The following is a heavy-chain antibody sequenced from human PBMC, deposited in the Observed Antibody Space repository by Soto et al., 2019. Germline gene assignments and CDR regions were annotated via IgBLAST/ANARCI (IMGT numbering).Heavy chain of an antibody. J-gene: IGHJ4*02. CDR1: GYTFTSYG. D-gene: IGHD3-10*01. CDR2: INHYNGNT. V-gene: IGHV1-18*01. Sequence: QVQLVQSGAEVKKPGASVKVSCKASGYTFTSYGISWVRQAPGQGLEWMGWINHYNGNTNYAQKLQGRVTMTTDTPTNTSYMELRSLRSGDTAVYYCARDWLGIDYWGQGTLVTVSS. CDR3: ARDWLGIDY.